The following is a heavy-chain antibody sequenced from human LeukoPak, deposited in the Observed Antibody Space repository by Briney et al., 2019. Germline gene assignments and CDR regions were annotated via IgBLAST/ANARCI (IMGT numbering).Heavy chain of an antibody. Sequence: SETLSLTCTVSGGSSNGYSWSWIRQPAGKGLEWIGRIYTSGSPNYNPSLKSRVTMSVDTSKNQFSLKLSSVTAADTAVYYCARVSPITLAGLDYWGQGTLVTVSS. CDR3: ARVSPITLAGLDY. D-gene: IGHD6-19*01. V-gene: IGHV4-4*07. CDR2: IYTSGSP. J-gene: IGHJ4*02. CDR1: GGSSNGYS.